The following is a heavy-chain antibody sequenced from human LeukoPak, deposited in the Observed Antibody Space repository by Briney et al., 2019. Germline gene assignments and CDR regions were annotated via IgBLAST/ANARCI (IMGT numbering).Heavy chain of an antibody. J-gene: IGHJ4*02. CDR3: AIFSGSYLRFDY. V-gene: IGHV1-46*01. Sequence: GASVKVSCKASGYSFTGYYMHWVRQAPGQGLEWMGIINPSGGSTSYAQKFQGRVTMTRDMSTSTVYMEPSSLRSEDTAVYYCAIFSGSYLRFDYWGQGTLVTVSS. CDR2: INPSGGST. CDR1: GYSFTGYY. D-gene: IGHD3-10*02.